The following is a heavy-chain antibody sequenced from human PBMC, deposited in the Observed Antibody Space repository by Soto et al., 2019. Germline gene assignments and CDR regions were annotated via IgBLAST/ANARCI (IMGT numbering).Heavy chain of an antibody. CDR3: ARAPRLVSVFLHENYFDA. J-gene: IGHJ4*02. Sequence: QLHLVQSGAEVKKPGSSLKVSCKASGGTFSNSGISWVRQAPGQGLEWMGGIIPIFDTTNYAQKLQGRITIIADESTNTVYMELSNLRSADTGVYYCARAPRLVSVFLHENYFDAWGQGTLVTVAS. CDR2: IIPIFDTT. V-gene: IGHV1-69*01. D-gene: IGHD1-26*01. CDR1: GGTFSNSG.